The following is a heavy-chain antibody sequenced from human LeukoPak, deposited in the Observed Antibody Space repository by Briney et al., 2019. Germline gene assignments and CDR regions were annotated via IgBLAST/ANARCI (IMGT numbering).Heavy chain of an antibody. D-gene: IGHD3-10*01. V-gene: IGHV1-24*01. CDR3: ARVSQYYATGSPVGDY. CDR1: GYTLTELS. J-gene: IGHJ4*02. CDR2: FDPKDGDT. Sequence: ASVKVSCKVSGYTLTELSVHWVRQAPGKGLEWMGNFDPKDGDTIYAQRFQGRVTMTEDTSTHTAYMELSSLRSEDTAVYYCARVSQYYATGSPVGDYWGQGALVTVSS.